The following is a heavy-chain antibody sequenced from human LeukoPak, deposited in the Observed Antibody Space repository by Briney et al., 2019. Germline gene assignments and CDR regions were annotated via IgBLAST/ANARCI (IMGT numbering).Heavy chain of an antibody. CDR1: GYTFFNYD. CDR2: INPYSGGT. CDR3: ARDPGEVVPAAIDY. D-gene: IGHD2-2*01. Sequence: ASVKVSCKASGYTFFNYDINWVRQAPGQGLEWMGWINPYSGGTNYAQKFQGRVTMTRDTSISTAYMELSRLRSDDTAVYYCARDPGEVVPAAIDYGGQGTLVTVSS. J-gene: IGHJ4*02. V-gene: IGHV1-2*02.